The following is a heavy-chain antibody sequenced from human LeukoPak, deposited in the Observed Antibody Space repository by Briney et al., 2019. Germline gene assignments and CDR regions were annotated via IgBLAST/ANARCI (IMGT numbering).Heavy chain of an antibody. CDR3: ARDATGAPGYFDL. J-gene: IGHJ2*01. D-gene: IGHD7-27*01. V-gene: IGHV4-61*01. Sequence: NPSETLSLTCTVSGGSVNSDNYYWSWIRQPPGKGLEWIGFIYYSGSTNYNPSLKSRVTMSLDTSKNQFSLKLTSVTAADTAVYYCARDATGAPGYFDLWGRGTLVTVSS. CDR2: IYYSGST. CDR1: GGSVNSDNYY.